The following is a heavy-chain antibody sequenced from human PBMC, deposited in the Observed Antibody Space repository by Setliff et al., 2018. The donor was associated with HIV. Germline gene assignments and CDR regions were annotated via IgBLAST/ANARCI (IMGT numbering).Heavy chain of an antibody. CDR3: ARGKGVGGVVIMGGLDV. D-gene: IGHD3-10*01. CDR2: MNPNTGVS. J-gene: IGHJ6*04. CDR1: GHTFTNVD. V-gene: IGHV1-8*01. Sequence: ASVKVSCKASGHTFTNVDIHWLRRATGQGLEWMGWMNPNTGVSGYALKFQARVTMTRDTSISTAYMELSSLTSEDTFVYYCARGKGVGGVVIMGGLDVWGKGTTVTVSS.